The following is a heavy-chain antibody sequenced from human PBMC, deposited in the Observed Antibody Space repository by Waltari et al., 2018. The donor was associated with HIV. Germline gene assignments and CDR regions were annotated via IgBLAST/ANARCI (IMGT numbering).Heavy chain of an antibody. CDR3: ARRTAVHSGNFDY. CDR1: GFTFANYA. Sequence: EVQLVESGGALVQPGGSLRLSCAASGFTFANYAMSWVRQAPGRGLEWVSAITGSGAATDYADSVRGRFTISRDNSKNTVYLEMNSLEAEDTAVYYCARRTAVHSGNFDYWGQGTLVTVSS. J-gene: IGHJ4*02. CDR2: ITGSGAAT. V-gene: IGHV3-23*04. D-gene: IGHD4-17*01.